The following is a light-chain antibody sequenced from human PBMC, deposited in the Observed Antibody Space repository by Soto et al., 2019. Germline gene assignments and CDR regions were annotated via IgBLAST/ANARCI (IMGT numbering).Light chain of an antibody. CDR2: DAS. J-gene: IGKJ1*01. CDR1: QSVRSER. CDR3: QEYNNWPPET. Sequence: EIVLTQSPDTLSLSPGERATLSCRASQSVRSERLAWYQQKRGQAPRLVIFDASFRASGIPERFRGSGSGTDFTLTITRLEPEDFAVYYCQEYNNWPPETFGQGTKVEIK. V-gene: IGKV3-20*01.